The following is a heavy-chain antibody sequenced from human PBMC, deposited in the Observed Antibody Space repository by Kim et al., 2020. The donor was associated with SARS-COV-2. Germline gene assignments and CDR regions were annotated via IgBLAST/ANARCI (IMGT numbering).Heavy chain of an antibody. CDR3: ASGWNYHRTGYYYGSPEDF. J-gene: IGHJ4*02. CDR2: IHSDGST. Sequence: GGSLRLSCAASGFSVTNNYMTWVRQAPGKGLEWVSIIHSDGSTYYADSVKGRFTISRDNSKNTLFLQMNNLRAEDTAVYYCASGWNYHRTGYYYGSPEDFWGQGALVTVSS. CDR1: GFSVTNNY. V-gene: IGHV3-53*01. D-gene: IGHD3-22*01.